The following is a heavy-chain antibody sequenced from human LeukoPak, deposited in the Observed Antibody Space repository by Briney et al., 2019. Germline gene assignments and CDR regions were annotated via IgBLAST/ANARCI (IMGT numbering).Heavy chain of an antibody. CDR2: ISAYNGNT. CDR1: GYTFTSYG. D-gene: IGHD6-19*01. J-gene: IGHJ4*02. CDR3: ARTGGSGWPTPHYFDY. V-gene: IGHV1-18*01. Sequence: ASVKVSCKASGYTFTSYGISWVRQAPGHGLEWMGWISAYNGNTNYAQKLQGRVTMTTDTSTSTAYMELRSLRSDDTAVYYCARTGGSGWPTPHYFDYWGQGTLVTVSS.